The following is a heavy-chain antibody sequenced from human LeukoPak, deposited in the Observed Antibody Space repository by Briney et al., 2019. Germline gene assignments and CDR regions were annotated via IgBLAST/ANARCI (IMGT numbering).Heavy chain of an antibody. D-gene: IGHD1-26*01. Sequence: GGSLRLSCAASGFTFSSYEMNWVRQAPGKGLEWVSYISSSGSTIYYADSVKGRFTISRDNAKNSLYLQMNSLRAEDTSVYYCAREDTGSYVVDYWGQGTLVTVSS. V-gene: IGHV3-48*03. CDR1: GFTFSSYE. J-gene: IGHJ4*02. CDR3: AREDTGSYVVDY. CDR2: ISSSGSTI.